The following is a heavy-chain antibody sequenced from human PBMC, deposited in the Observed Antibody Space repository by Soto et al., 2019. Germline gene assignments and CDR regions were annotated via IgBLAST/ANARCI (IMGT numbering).Heavy chain of an antibody. CDR3: ATNRGMGFGELLRPGYYYYGMDV. CDR2: IYYSGST. Sequence: QLQLQESGPGLVKPSETLSLTCTVSGGSISSSSYYWGWIRQPPGKGLEWIGSIYYSGSTYYNPSLKSRVTISVDTSKNQFSLKLSSVTAADTAVYYCATNRGMGFGELLRPGYYYYGMDVWGQGTTVTVSS. D-gene: IGHD3-10*01. V-gene: IGHV4-39*01. J-gene: IGHJ6*02. CDR1: GGSISSSSYY.